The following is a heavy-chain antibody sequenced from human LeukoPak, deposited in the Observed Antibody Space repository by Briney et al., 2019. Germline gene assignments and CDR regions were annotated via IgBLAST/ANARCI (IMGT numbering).Heavy chain of an antibody. Sequence: GESLKISCKGSGYSFTSYWIGWVRQMPGEGLEWMGIIYPGDSDTRYSPSFQGQVTISADKSISTAYLQWSSLKASDTAMYYCARQAYYYDSSGYYSDYWGQGTLVTVSS. CDR2: IYPGDSDT. CDR1: GYSFTSYW. D-gene: IGHD3-22*01. CDR3: ARQAYYYDSSGYYSDY. J-gene: IGHJ4*02. V-gene: IGHV5-51*01.